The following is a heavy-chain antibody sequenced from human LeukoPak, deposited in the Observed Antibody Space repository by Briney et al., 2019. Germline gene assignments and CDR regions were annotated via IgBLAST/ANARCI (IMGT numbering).Heavy chain of an antibody. V-gene: IGHV3-30*04. CDR3: ARVSDSRGYFTHFDR. D-gene: IGHD3-22*01. J-gene: IGHJ4*02. CDR1: ALTFSSYS. CDR2: ISSDGSKT. Sequence: GGSLRLSCTASALTFSSYSMHWVRQAPGKGLEWAAAISSDGSKTFYTDSVKGRFTISRDNSKDTVFLQMDSLRPEDTAVYYCARVSDSRGYFTHFDRWGQGTLVIVSS.